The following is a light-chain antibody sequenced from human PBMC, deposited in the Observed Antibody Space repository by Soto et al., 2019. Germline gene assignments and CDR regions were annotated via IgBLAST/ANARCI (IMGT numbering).Light chain of an antibody. CDR3: LHHNGYPPI. CDR2: LAS. CDR1: QHITND. J-gene: IGKJ2*01. V-gene: IGKV1-17*01. Sequence: DIQMTQSPSSLSASVGDTVTITCRASQHITNDCAWYQQKAGRAPKCLILLASRLQTGVPSRFSGSESGTEFTLTISSLQPEDFATCYWLHHNGYPPIFGLWIKVEIK.